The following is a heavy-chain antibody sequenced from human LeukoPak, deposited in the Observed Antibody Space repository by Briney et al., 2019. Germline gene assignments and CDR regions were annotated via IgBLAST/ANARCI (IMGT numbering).Heavy chain of an antibody. Sequence: SETLSLTCTVSGGSISSGGYYWSWIRQHPGKGLEWIGYIYYSGSTYYSPSLKSRVTISVDTSKNQFSLKLSSVTAADTAVYYCARGGDCSGGSCYVFDYWGQGTLVTVSS. V-gene: IGHV4-31*03. CDR3: ARGGDCSGGSCYVFDY. CDR2: IYYSGST. CDR1: GGSISSGGYY. D-gene: IGHD2-15*01. J-gene: IGHJ4*02.